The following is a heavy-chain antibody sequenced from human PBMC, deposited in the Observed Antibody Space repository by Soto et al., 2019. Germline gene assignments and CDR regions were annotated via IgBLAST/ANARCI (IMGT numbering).Heavy chain of an antibody. D-gene: IGHD2-2*01. CDR3: AGSRDGTNCLEHFDY. Sequence: SVKVSCKASGGTFNNYVINWVRQAPGQGLEWMAGIIPIFGTPNYAQKFQGRVTITADKSTSTAYMELNSLRSEDTAVYYCAGSRDGTNCLEHFDYWGQGTLVTVSS. V-gene: IGHV1-69*06. CDR2: IIPIFGTP. J-gene: IGHJ4*02. CDR1: GGTFNNYV.